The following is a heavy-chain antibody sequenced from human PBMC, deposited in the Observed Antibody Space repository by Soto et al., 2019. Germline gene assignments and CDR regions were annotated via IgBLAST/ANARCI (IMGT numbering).Heavy chain of an antibody. V-gene: IGHV3-30-3*01. CDR3: ARDFGHGYYLDY. CDR1: GFTFSSYA. D-gene: IGHD3-3*01. J-gene: IGHJ4*02. CDR2: ISYDGSNK. Sequence: GGSLRLSCAASGFTFSSYAMHWVRQAPGKGLEWVAVISYDGSNKYYADSVKGRFTISRDNSKNTLYLQMNSLRAEDTAVYYCARDFGHGYYLDYWGRGTLVTVSS.